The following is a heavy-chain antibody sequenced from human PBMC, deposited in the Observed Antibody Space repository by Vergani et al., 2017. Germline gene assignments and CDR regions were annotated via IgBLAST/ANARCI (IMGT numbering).Heavy chain of an antibody. D-gene: IGHD2-2*01. CDR3: AREDRSTSGLAFDF. Sequence: QLVESGGGWVQPGGSLRLSCVVSGFDFSSYIMNWVRQAPGKGLEWVSFVSTGTKSQSYAESVKGLFTISRDSAKNSLYLQMDSLRAEDTAVYYCAREDRSTSGLAFDFWGQGTKVTVSS. V-gene: IGHV3-48*01. CDR2: VSTGTKSQ. J-gene: IGHJ3*01. CDR1: GFDFSSYI.